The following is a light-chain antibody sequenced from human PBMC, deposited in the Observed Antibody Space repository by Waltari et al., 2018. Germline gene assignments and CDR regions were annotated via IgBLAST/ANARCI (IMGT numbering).Light chain of an antibody. CDR2: DVD. V-gene: IGLV2-23*02. CDR1: SSDIGKYNL. CDR3: CSYAGSAVSV. Sequence: QSALTQTATVSGSPGQSITISCSGASSDIGKYNLVSWYQQHPAKAPTLIVYDVDKRPSGVSHRFSCSKSGNTAFLTISGLQTADEADYYCCSYAGSAVSVFGGGTKLTVL. J-gene: IGLJ3*02.